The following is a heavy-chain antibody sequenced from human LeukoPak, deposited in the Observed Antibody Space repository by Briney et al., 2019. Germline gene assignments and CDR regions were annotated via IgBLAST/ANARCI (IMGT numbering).Heavy chain of an antibody. D-gene: IGHD6-13*01. Sequence: PSETLSLTCTVSGDSISSGDYYWSWIRQPAGKGLEWIGRIYTSGSTNYNPSLKSRVTMSVDTSKNQFSLKLSSVTAADTAVYYCARYPSSSFVFDYWGQGTLVTVSS. CDR1: GDSISSGDYY. V-gene: IGHV4-61*02. J-gene: IGHJ4*02. CDR2: IYTSGST. CDR3: ARYPSSSFVFDY.